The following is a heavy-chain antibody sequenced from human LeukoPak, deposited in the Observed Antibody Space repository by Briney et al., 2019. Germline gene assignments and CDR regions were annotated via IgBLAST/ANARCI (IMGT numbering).Heavy chain of an antibody. J-gene: IGHJ3*02. CDR2: IYTSGST. CDR1: GGSISSYY. D-gene: IGHD6-13*01. CDR3: AAGYSSSWFHAFDI. Sequence: TPSETLSLTCTVSGGSISSYYWSWIRQPPGKGLEWIGRIYTSGSTNYNPSLKSRVTMSVDTSKNQFSLKLSSVTAADTAVYYCAAGYSSSWFHAFDIWGQGTMVTVSS. V-gene: IGHV4-4*07.